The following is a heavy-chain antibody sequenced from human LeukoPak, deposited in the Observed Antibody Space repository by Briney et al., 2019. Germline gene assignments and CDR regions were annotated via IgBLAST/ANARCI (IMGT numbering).Heavy chain of an antibody. CDR1: GGSFSSYYW. D-gene: IGHD6-6*01. Sequence: ETLSLTCAVYGGSFSSYYWSWIRQPPGKALEWLAHIFSNDEKSYSTSLRSRLTISKDTSKSQVVLTMTNMDPVDTATYYCARIPPPYSSSSVDWGQGTLVTVSS. J-gene: IGHJ4*02. CDR2: IFSNDEK. CDR3: ARIPPPYSSSSVD. V-gene: IGHV2-26*02.